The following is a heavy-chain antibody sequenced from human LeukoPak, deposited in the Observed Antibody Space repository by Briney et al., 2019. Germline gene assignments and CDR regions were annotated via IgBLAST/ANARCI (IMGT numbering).Heavy chain of an antibody. CDR2: IYTSGST. CDR1: GGSLSSYY. CDR3: ARDVWFGESQRPWVDWFDP. V-gene: IGHV4-4*07. D-gene: IGHD3-10*01. Sequence: SETLSLTCTVSGGSLSSYYWSWIRQPAGKGLEWIGRIYTSGSTNYNPSLKSRVTMSVDTSKNQFSLKLSSVTAADTAVYYCARDVWFGESQRPWVDWFDPWGQGTLVTVSS. J-gene: IGHJ5*02.